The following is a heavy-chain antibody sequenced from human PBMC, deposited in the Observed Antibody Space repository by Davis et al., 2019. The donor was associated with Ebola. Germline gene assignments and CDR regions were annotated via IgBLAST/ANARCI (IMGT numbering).Heavy chain of an antibody. CDR1: GDSVSGSSGA. D-gene: IGHD6-6*01. CDR3: ARDLGSSSTFDF. Sequence: HSQTLSLTCAISGDSVSGSSGAWNWIRQSPSRGLEWLGRTYYRSKWYTDYALSVKSRITINPDTSQNHFSLHLKSVTPEDTAVYYCARDLGSSSTFDFWGQGTLVTVSS. J-gene: IGHJ4*02. CDR2: TYYRSKWYT. V-gene: IGHV6-1*01.